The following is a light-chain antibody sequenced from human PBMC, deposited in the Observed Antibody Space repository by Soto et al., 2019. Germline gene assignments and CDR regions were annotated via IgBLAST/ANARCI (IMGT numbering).Light chain of an antibody. CDR2: GAS. V-gene: IGKV3-20*01. J-gene: IGKJ5*01. Sequence: DIGLTQSPATLSLSPGERATLSCRASQSVSSSYLAWYQQKPGQAPRLLIYGASSRATGIPDRFSGSGSGTDFTLTISRLEPEDFAVYYCQQYGSSPPSTFGQGTRLEI. CDR3: QQYGSSPPST. CDR1: QSVSSSY.